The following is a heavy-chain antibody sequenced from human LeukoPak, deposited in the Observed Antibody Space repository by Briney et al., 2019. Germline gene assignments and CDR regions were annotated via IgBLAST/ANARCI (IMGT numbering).Heavy chain of an antibody. CDR1: GGSISSYY. J-gene: IGHJ6*03. Sequence: SETLSLTCTVSGGSISSYYWSWIRQPPGKGLEWIGYIYYSGSTNYNPSLKGRVTISVDTSKNQFSLKLSSVTAADTAVYYRARDMNYMDVWGKGTTVTVSS. V-gene: IGHV4-59*01. CDR3: ARDMNYMDV. D-gene: IGHD3-16*01. CDR2: IYYSGST.